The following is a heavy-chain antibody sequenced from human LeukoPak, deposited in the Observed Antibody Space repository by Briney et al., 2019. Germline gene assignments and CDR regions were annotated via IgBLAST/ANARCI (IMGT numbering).Heavy chain of an antibody. D-gene: IGHD6-6*01. CDR3: ARFRLSSSAPYHFDY. V-gene: IGHV3-7*04. J-gene: IGHJ4*02. Sequence: PGGSLRLSCAASGFTFSNYWMSWVRQAPGKGLEWVANIKQDGSEEVYVDSLKGRFTISRDNAKNSLFLQMNSLRAEDTAVYHCARFRLSSSAPYHFDYWGQGTLVTVSS. CDR1: GFTFSNYW. CDR2: IKQDGSEE.